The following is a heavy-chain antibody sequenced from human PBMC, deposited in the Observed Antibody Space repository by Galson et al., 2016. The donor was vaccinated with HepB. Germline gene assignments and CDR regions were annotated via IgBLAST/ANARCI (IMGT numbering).Heavy chain of an antibody. Sequence: SETLSLTCTVSSASINSGDYFWAWIRQPPGKDLEWIGSIYYSGTTFYNPPISGRVTISVDTSKNQFYLKLSSVTAADTARYYCARDVRIAVAGTFDYWGQGILVTVSS. CDR1: SASINSGDYF. CDR3: ARDVRIAVAGTFDY. D-gene: IGHD6-19*01. J-gene: IGHJ4*02. V-gene: IGHV4-39*07. CDR2: IYYSGTT.